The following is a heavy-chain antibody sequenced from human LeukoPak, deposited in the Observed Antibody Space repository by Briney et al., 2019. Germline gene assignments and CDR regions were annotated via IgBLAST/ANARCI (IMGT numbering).Heavy chain of an antibody. CDR2: ISSSSSYI. CDR3: ARAIADTAMAPDY. V-gene: IGHV3-21*01. Sequence: GGSLRLSCAASGFTFSSYSMNRVRQAPGKGLEWVSSISSSSSYIYYADSVKGRFTISRDNAKNSLYLQMNSLRAEDTAVYYCARAIADTAMAPDYWGQGTLVTVSS. J-gene: IGHJ4*02. CDR1: GFTFSSYS. D-gene: IGHD5-18*01.